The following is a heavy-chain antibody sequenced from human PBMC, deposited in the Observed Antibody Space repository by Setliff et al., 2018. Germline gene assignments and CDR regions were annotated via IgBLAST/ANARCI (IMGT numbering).Heavy chain of an antibody. J-gene: IGHJ1*01. D-gene: IGHD5-12*01. V-gene: IGHV1-18*01. Sequence: ASVKVSCKASGYNFNTYAISWVRQAPGQGLEWMGFISLYDGHTNYAQNFQGRLTVTTDTSTSTAYMELSSLRFDDTAVYYCARGNPAERYEYWGQGTLVTVSS. CDR1: GYNFNTYA. CDR3: ARGNPAERYEY. CDR2: ISLYDGHT.